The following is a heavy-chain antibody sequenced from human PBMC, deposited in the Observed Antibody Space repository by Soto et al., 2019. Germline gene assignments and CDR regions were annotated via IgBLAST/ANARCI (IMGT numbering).Heavy chain of an antibody. D-gene: IGHD5-12*01. CDR1: GFTFSDYW. CDR2: LNSDGTST. Sequence: EVQLVESGGGLVQPGGSLRLSCAASGFTFSDYWMHWVRQAPGKGLVWVSRLNSDGTSTTYADSVKGRFTISRDNAKSTVSLQMNSLRAEDTAVYFCARGGYSGYEWYYWGRGTLVTVSS. J-gene: IGHJ4*02. CDR3: ARGGYSGYEWYY. V-gene: IGHV3-74*01.